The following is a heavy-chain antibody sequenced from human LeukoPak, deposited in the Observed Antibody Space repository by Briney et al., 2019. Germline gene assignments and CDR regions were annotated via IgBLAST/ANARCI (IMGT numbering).Heavy chain of an antibody. Sequence: GGSLRLSCAASGFTFSNYMMHWVRQAPGRGLVWVSRIKSDGITITYADSVKGRFTISRDNSKNTLYLQMNSLRAEDTAVYYCAKPSGADIVVVVAATYYWGQGTLVTVSS. V-gene: IGHV3-74*01. D-gene: IGHD2-15*01. CDR1: GFTFSNYM. CDR3: AKPSGADIVVVVAATYY. J-gene: IGHJ4*02. CDR2: IKSDGITI.